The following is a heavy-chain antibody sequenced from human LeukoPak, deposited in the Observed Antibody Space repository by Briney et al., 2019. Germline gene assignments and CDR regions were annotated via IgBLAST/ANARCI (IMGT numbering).Heavy chain of an antibody. CDR1: GGSINSHY. Sequence: PSETLSLTCTVSGGSINSHYWSWIRQPPEKGLEWIAYINYSGSTNYNPSLKSRVTISVDTSKNQFSLKLSSVTAADTAVYYCARVLAVGQCTGGSCYSGDAADIWGQGTMVTVSS. J-gene: IGHJ3*02. CDR2: INYSGST. V-gene: IGHV4-59*11. CDR3: ARVLAVGQCTGGSCYSGDAADI. D-gene: IGHD2-15*01.